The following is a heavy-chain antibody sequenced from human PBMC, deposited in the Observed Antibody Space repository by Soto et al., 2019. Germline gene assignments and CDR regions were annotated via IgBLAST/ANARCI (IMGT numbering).Heavy chain of an antibody. J-gene: IGHJ4*02. CDR3: AKHFLTGTNDY. CDR1: GFAFSNYV. Sequence: PGGSLRLSCATSGFAFSNYVMNWVRQAPGKGLERVSGISGPGGIPFYAASVQGRFVISRDNSKNTVFLHMKNLRVEDTAVYYCAKHFLTGTNDYWGQGVLVTV. D-gene: IGHD1-1*01. CDR2: ISGPGGIP. V-gene: IGHV3-23*01.